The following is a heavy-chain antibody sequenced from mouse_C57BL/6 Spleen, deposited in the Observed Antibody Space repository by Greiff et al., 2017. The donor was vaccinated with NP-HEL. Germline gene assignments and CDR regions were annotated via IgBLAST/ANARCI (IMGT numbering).Heavy chain of an antibody. D-gene: IGHD3-2*02. Sequence: QVQLQQSGAELMKPGASVKLSCKATGYTFTGYWIEWVKQRPGHGLEWIGEILPGSGSTNYNEKFKGKATFTADTSSNTAYMQLSCLTTEDSAIYYCARYVDSSGLSRYFDYWGQGTTLTVSS. CDR1: GYTFTGYW. CDR2: ILPGSGST. J-gene: IGHJ2*01. V-gene: IGHV1-9*01. CDR3: ARYVDSSGLSRYFDY.